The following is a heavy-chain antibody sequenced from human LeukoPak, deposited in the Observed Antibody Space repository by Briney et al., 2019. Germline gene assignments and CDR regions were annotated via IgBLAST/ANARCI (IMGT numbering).Heavy chain of an antibody. CDR3: ARVGLDSSGAFDY. D-gene: IGHD3-22*01. CDR1: GFTFSSYS. J-gene: IGHJ4*02. V-gene: IGHV3-48*04. CDR2: ISNSGSTI. Sequence: PGGSLRLSCAASGFTFSSYSMNWVRQAPGKGLEWVSYISNSGSTIDYTDSVKGRFTISRDNAKNSLYLQMNSLRAADTAVYYCARVGLDSSGAFDYWGQGTLVTVSS.